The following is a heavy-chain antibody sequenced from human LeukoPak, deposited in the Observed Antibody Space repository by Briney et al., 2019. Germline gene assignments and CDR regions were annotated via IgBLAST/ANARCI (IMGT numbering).Heavy chain of an antibody. D-gene: IGHD3-10*02. J-gene: IGHJ6*04. V-gene: IGHV3-7*01. CDR1: GFTFSSYW. CDR2: IKQDGSEK. Sequence: GGSLRLSCAASGFTFSSYWMSWVRQAPGRGLEWVANIKQDGSEKYYVDSVKGRFTISRDNAKNSLYLQMNSLRAEDTAVYYCAELGITMIGGVWGKGTTVTISS. CDR3: AELGITMIGGV.